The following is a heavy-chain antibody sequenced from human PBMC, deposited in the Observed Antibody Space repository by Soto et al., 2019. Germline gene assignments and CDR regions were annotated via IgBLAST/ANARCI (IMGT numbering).Heavy chain of an antibody. Sequence: QVQLQESGPGLVKPSETLSLTCTVSGASINDYFCSWIRQSPGKRLEWVGFIYNSVSTRYNSYLESRATTSVDSSKSQISLNLNSVSAADTAVYYCAANLWQRDMHVWGQGTTVAVSS. CDR1: GASINDYF. J-gene: IGHJ6*02. CDR3: AANLWQRDMHV. D-gene: IGHD3-16*01. CDR2: IYNSVST. V-gene: IGHV4-59*08.